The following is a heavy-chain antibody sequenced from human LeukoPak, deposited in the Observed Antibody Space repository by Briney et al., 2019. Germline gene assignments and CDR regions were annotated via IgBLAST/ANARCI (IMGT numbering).Heavy chain of an antibody. CDR3: ARVLTYYDFWRGYMDV. Sequence: SETLSLTCAVSGGSFSGYYWSWIRQPPGKGLEWIAEIHYRGSTSYKPSLRSRVTISGDTSKNQFSLKVTSVTAADTAVYYCARVLTYYDFWRGYMDVWGKGTTVTVSS. J-gene: IGHJ6*03. V-gene: IGHV4-34*01. CDR2: IHYRGST. D-gene: IGHD3-3*01. CDR1: GGSFSGYY.